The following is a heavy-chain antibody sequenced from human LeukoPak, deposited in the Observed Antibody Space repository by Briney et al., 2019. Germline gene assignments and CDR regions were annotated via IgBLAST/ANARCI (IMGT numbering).Heavy chain of an antibody. CDR3: ASGTGTTDGFDY. CDR1: GFTFSSYS. Sequence: GGSLRLSCAASGFTFSSYSMNWVCQAPGKGLEWVSSISSSSSYIYYADSVKGRFTISRDNAKNSLYLQMNSLRAEDTAVYYCASGTGTTDGFDYWGQGTLVTVSS. CDR2: ISSSSSYI. V-gene: IGHV3-21*01. J-gene: IGHJ4*02. D-gene: IGHD1-1*01.